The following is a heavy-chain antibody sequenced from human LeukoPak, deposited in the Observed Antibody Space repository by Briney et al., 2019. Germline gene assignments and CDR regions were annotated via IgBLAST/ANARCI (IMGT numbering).Heavy chain of an antibody. D-gene: IGHD3-3*01. CDR2: IYYSGST. V-gene: IGHV4-30-4*08. CDR1: GGSISSGDYY. CDR3: ARCEQDTISFWYFDL. J-gene: IGHJ2*01. Sequence: PSETLSLTCTVSGGSISSGDYYWSWSRQPPGKGLEWIEYIYYSGSTYNNPALKRRVTIGVKKTKNQFSLKLSSVTAADTAVYYCARCEQDTISFWYFDLWGRGTLVTVSS.